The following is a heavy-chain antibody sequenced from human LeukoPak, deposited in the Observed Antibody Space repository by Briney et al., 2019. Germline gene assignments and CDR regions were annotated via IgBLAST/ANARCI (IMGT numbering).Heavy chain of an antibody. D-gene: IGHD6-13*01. CDR2: IYYSGST. Sequence: SETLSLTCTVSGGSISSSSYYRGWIRQPPGKGLEWIGSIYYSGSTYYNPSLKSRVTISVDTSKNQFSLKLSSVTAADTAVYYCARSYSSSWFLVYFDYWGQGTLVTVSS. CDR3: ARSYSSSWFLVYFDY. V-gene: IGHV4-39*01. CDR1: GGSISSSSYY. J-gene: IGHJ4*02.